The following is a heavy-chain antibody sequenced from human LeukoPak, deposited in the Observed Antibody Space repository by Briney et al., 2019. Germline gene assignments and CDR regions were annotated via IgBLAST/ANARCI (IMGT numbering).Heavy chain of an antibody. CDR2: IYYSGST. V-gene: IGHV4-31*03. CDR3: ARSSYCGGDCYYIDY. D-gene: IGHD2-21*02. CDR1: GGSISSGGYY. Sequence: SETLPLTCTVSGGSISSGGYYWSWIRQHPGKGLEWIGYIYYSGSTYYNPSLKSRVTISVDTSKNQFSLKLSSVTAADTAVYYCARSSYCGGDCYYIDYWGQGTLVTVSS. J-gene: IGHJ4*02.